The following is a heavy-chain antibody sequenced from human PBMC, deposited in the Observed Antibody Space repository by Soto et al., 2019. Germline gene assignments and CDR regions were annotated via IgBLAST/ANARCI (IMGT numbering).Heavy chain of an antibody. D-gene: IGHD6-13*01. CDR3: ARARIAAAGDYSYYMDV. CDR1: GYSFTSYW. V-gene: IGHV5-51*01. J-gene: IGHJ6*03. CDR2: IYPGDSDT. Sequence: SGESLKISCKGSGYSFTSYWIGWVRQMPGKGLEWMGIIYPGDSDTRYSPSFQGQVTISADKSISTAYLQWSSLKASDTAMYYCARARIAAAGDYSYYMDVWGKGTTVTVSS.